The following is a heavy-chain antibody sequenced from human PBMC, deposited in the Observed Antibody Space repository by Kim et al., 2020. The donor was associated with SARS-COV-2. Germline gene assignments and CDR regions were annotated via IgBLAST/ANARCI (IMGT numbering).Heavy chain of an antibody. CDR3: ARSLRTWIAAAANYGMDV. CDR1: GFTFSSYW. Sequence: GGSLRLSCAASGFTFSSYWMSWVRQAPGKGLEWVANIKQDGSEKYYVDSVKGRFTISRDNAKNSLYLQMNSLRAEDTAVYYCARSLRTWIAAAANYGMDVWGQGTTVTVSS. CDR2: IKQDGSEK. J-gene: IGHJ6*02. V-gene: IGHV3-7*03. D-gene: IGHD6-13*01.